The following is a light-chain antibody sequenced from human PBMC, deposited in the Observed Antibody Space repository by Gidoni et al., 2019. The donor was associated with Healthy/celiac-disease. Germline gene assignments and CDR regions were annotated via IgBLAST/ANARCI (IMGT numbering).Light chain of an antibody. V-gene: IGKV1-5*01. J-gene: IGKJ2*01. CDR3: QQYNSYT. Sequence: DIQMTQSPSTLSASVGDRVTITCRASQSISSWLAWYQQKPGKAPKLLIYDASSLESGVPSRFSGSVSGTEFTLTISSLQPDDFATYYCQQYNSYTFXQXTKLEIK. CDR2: DAS. CDR1: QSISSW.